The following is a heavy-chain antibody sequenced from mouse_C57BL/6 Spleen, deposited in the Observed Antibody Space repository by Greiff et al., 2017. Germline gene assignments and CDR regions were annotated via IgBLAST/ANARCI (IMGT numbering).Heavy chain of an antibody. D-gene: IGHD1-1*01. Sequence: VQLQQSGPVLVKPGASVQMSCKASGYTFTDYYMNWVKQSHGKSLEWIGVINPYNGGTSYNQKFKGKATLTVDKSSSTAYMELNSLTSEDSAVYYCAREYYYGSSYWYFDVWGTGTTVTVSS. CDR2: INPYNGGT. J-gene: IGHJ1*03. V-gene: IGHV1-19*01. CDR1: GYTFTDYY. CDR3: AREYYYGSSYWYFDV.